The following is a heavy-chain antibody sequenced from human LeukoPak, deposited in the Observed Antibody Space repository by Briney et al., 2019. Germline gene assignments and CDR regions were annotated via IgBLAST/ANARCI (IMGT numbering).Heavy chain of an antibody. J-gene: IGHJ3*02. Sequence: PKASVKVSCKASGGTFSSYAISWVRQAPGQGLEWMGGIIPILGTANYAQKFQGRVTITADESTSTAYMELSSLRSEDTAVYYCARGGFDSSGNLNAFDIWGQGTMVTVSS. D-gene: IGHD3-22*01. CDR3: ARGGFDSSGNLNAFDI. CDR1: GGTFSSYA. CDR2: IIPILGTA. V-gene: IGHV1-69*13.